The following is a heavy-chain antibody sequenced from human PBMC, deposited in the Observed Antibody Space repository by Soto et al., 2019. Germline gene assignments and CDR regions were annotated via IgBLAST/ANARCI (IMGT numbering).Heavy chain of an antibody. CDR2: IYYSGST. J-gene: IGHJ4*02. CDR3: ARHWITMVRGVCHFDY. V-gene: IGHV4-39*01. CDR1: GGSFSSSSYY. Sequence: PSETLSLTYTISGGSFSSSSYYWGWIRQLPGKGLEWIGSIYYSGSTYYNPSLKSRVTMSVDPSKNQFSLKLISVTAADTAVYYCARHWITMVRGVCHFDYWGQGTLVTVSS. D-gene: IGHD3-10*01.